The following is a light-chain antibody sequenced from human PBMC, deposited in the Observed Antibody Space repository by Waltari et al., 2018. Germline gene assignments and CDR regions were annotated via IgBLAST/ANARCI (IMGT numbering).Light chain of an antibody. J-gene: IGKJ4*01. CDR3: QQYDSVPLT. CDR2: AAS. V-gene: IGKV1-27*01. Sequence: DIQMTQSPSSLSASVRDTVTITCRASQDISNFLAWYQQIPGEVPKLLIYAASTLQSGVPSRFSGRRSGTAFTLTISNLRPEDAATYYCQQYDSVPLTFGGGTKVEIK. CDR1: QDISNF.